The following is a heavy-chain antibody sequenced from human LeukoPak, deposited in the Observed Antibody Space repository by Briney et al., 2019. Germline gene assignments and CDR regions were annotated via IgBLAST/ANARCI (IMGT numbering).Heavy chain of an antibody. CDR1: GGSISSNNW. CDR3: ARAVIVVAAATQRNWFDP. V-gene: IGHV4-4*02. Sequence: SETLSLTCAVSGGSISSNNWWNWVRQPPGKGLEWIGEINHSGITDYNPSLRSRVTISVDTSKNQFSLKLSSVTAADTAIYYCARAVIVVAAATQRNWFDPWGQGTLVTVSS. CDR2: INHSGIT. J-gene: IGHJ5*02. D-gene: IGHD2-15*01.